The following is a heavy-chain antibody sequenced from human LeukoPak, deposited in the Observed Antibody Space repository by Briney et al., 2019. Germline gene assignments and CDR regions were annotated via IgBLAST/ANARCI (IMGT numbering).Heavy chain of an antibody. CDR1: GFTFSSYW. Sequence: GGSLRLSCAASGFTFSSYWLSWVRQAPGKGLEWVAVIWSDGSEKYYADSVKGRLTISRDNSKSTLYLQMNSLRVEDTAVYYCVRASGPFDIWGQGTMVTVSS. D-gene: IGHD6-25*01. J-gene: IGHJ3*02. CDR3: VRASGPFDI. V-gene: IGHV3-33*08. CDR2: IWSDGSEK.